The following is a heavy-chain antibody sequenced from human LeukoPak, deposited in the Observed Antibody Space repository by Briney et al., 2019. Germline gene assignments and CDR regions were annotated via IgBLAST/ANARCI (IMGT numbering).Heavy chain of an antibody. CDR1: GFTFSSYW. Sequence: PGGSLRLSCAASGFTFSSYWMHWVRQAPGKGLVWVSRIDSDGSSTNYADSVKGRFTISRDNAKNTLYLQMNSLRAEDTAVYYCARENGGDTAMVYWGQGTLVTVSS. J-gene: IGHJ4*02. CDR3: ARENGGDTAMVY. V-gene: IGHV3-74*01. D-gene: IGHD5-18*01. CDR2: IDSDGSST.